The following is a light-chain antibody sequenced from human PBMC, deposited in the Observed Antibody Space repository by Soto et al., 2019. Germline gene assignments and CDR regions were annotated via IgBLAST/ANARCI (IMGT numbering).Light chain of an antibody. CDR3: QQYNNWAPLT. CDR1: QSVSSN. J-gene: IGKJ1*01. CDR2: GAS. Sequence: EIVMTQSPAILSVSPGERATLACRASQSVSSNLAWYQQKPGQAPRLLIYGASTTATGIPARFSGIGSGTELTLTISSLQSEEFAVFCCQQYNNWAPLTFGQGTKVYIK. V-gene: IGKV3-15*01.